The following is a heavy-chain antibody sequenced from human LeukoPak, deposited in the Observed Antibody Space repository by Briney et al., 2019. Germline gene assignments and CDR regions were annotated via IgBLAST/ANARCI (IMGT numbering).Heavy chain of an antibody. Sequence: SETLCLTCTVSGGSISSYYWSWIRQPPGKGLEWIGYIYYSGSTNYNPSLKSRVTISVDTSKNQFSLKLSSVTAADTAVYYCARVILEPLGSYYYGMDVWGQGTTVTVSS. CDR1: GGSISSYY. CDR3: ARVILEPLGSYYYGMDV. V-gene: IGHV4-59*01. CDR2: IYYSGST. J-gene: IGHJ6*02. D-gene: IGHD3-3*01.